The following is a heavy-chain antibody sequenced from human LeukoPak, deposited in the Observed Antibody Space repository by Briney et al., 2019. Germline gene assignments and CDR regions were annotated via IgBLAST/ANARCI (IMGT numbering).Heavy chain of an antibody. D-gene: IGHD3-16*01. Sequence: PGGSLRLSCAASGFTFSRYARSWVRQAPGKGLEWVSAISGSVGSRYYADSVQGRFATSIDKSKNTPYLQLNSLRAEDTAVYYCAKGRPGWGNYYYYYMDVWGKGTTVTVSS. CDR2: ISGSVGSR. CDR3: AKGRPGWGNYYYYYMDV. V-gene: IGHV3-23*01. CDR1: GFTFSRYA. J-gene: IGHJ6*03.